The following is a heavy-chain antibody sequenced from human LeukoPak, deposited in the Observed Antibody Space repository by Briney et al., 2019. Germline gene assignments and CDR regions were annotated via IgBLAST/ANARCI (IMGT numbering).Heavy chain of an antibody. J-gene: IGHJ4*02. CDR1: GYTFTSYD. CDR2: MNPNSGNT. Sequence: GASVKVSCKASGYTFTSYDINWVRQATGQGLEWMGWMNPNSGNTGYAQKFQGRVTMTRNTSISTAYMELSSLRSEDTAVYYCVRGGYYTAHSEHFHTPNDYWGQGTLVTVSS. V-gene: IGHV1-8*01. D-gene: IGHD3-3*01. CDR3: VRGGYYTAHSEHFHTPNDY.